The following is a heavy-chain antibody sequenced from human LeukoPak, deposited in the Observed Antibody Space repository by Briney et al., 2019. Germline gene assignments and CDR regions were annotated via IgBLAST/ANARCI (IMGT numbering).Heavy chain of an antibody. CDR2: IYSSGST. D-gene: IGHD3-22*01. V-gene: IGHV4-4*07. J-gene: IGHJ5*02. CDR3: ARDDYYDSSGYYYALGP. Sequence: PSETLSLTCTVSGGSISSYYWNWVRQPAGKGLEWIGRIYSSGSTNYNPSLRSRVTMSVDTSKNQFSLNLTSVTAADTAVYYCARDDYYDSSGYYYALGPWGQGTLVTVSS. CDR1: GGSISSYY.